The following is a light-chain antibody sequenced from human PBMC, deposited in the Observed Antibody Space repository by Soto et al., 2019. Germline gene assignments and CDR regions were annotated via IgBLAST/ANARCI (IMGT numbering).Light chain of an antibody. CDR3: LQYNNLPLT. J-gene: IGKJ4*01. CDR2: GVS. CDR1: QSVRRD. V-gene: IGKV3-15*01. Sequence: EIVMTQSPATLSVSPGEGATLSCRASQSVRRDLAWYQHKPGLAPRLLIYGVSTRATGIPVRFSGSGSGTEFSLSFSSRQSEDSAIYYCLQYNNLPLTFGGGTNVDIK.